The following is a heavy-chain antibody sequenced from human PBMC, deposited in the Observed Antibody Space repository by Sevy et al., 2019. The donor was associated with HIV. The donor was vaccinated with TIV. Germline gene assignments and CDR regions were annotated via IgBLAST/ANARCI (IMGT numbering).Heavy chain of an antibody. J-gene: IGHJ4*02. D-gene: IGHD3-22*01. Sequence: GESLKISCKASGYRFTSYWIAWVRQMPGKGLEWMGIIYPDDSDIRYSPSLQGQVTISVDKSISTAYLQWSSLKASDNAMYFCARRGYDSTGYPQYYFDNWGQGTLVTVSS. CDR3: ARRGYDSTGYPQYYFDN. CDR1: GYRFTSYW. CDR2: IYPDDSDI. V-gene: IGHV5-51*01.